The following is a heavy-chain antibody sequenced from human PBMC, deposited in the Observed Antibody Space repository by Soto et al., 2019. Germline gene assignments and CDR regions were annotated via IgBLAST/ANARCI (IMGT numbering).Heavy chain of an antibody. Sequence: PGGSLRLSCAASWFTFSGSAMHWVRQASGKGLEWVGRIRSKANSYATAYAASVKGRFTISRDDSKNTAYLQMNSLKTEDTAVYYCTVQYYYGSGSYQGVDYWGQGTLVTVSS. CDR2: IRSKANSYAT. CDR1: WFTFSGSA. V-gene: IGHV3-73*01. D-gene: IGHD3-10*01. J-gene: IGHJ4*02. CDR3: TVQYYYGSGSYQGVDY.